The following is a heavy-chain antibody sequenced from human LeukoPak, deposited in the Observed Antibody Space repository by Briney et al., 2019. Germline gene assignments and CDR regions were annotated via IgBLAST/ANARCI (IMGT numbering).Heavy chain of an antibody. CDR2: IKQDGSEK. CDR3: ACYYYDSSGYYYYMDV. Sequence: PGGSLRLSCAASGFTFSSYWMSWVRQAPGKGLEWVANIKQDGSEKYYVDSVKGRFTISRDNAKNSLYLQMNSLRAEDTAVYYCACYYYDSSGYYYYMDVWGKGTTVTVSS. V-gene: IGHV3-7*01. J-gene: IGHJ6*03. D-gene: IGHD3-22*01. CDR1: GFTFSSYW.